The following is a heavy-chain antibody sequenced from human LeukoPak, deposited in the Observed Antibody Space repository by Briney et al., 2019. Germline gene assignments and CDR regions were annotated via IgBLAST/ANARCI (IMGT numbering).Heavy chain of an antibody. Sequence: PGGSLRLSCAASEFSVGSNYMTWVRQAPGKGLEWVSLIYSGGSTYYADSVKGRFPISRDNSKNTLYLQMTSLRAEDTAVYYCARGPNYDILTGWRKTHNAFDIWGQGTMVTVSS. D-gene: IGHD3-9*01. J-gene: IGHJ3*02. CDR1: EFSVGSNY. V-gene: IGHV3-66*02. CDR3: ARGPNYDILTGWRKTHNAFDI. CDR2: IYSGGST.